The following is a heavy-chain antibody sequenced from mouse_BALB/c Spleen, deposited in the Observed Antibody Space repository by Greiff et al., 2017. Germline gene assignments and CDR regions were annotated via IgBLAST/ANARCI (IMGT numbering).Heavy chain of an antibody. CDR3: ARHGYDGYFAWFAY. Sequence: EVKLVESGGGLVKLGGSLKLSCAASGFTFSSYYMSWVRQTPEKRLELVAAINSNGGSTYYPDTVKGRFTISRDNAKNTLYLQMSSLKSEDTALYYCARHGYDGYFAWFAYWGQGTLVTVSA. CDR1: GFTFSSYY. V-gene: IGHV5-6-2*01. CDR2: INSNGGST. D-gene: IGHD2-3*01. J-gene: IGHJ3*01.